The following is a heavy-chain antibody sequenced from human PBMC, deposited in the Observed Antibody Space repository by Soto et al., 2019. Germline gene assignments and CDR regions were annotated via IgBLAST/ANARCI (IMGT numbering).Heavy chain of an antibody. CDR2: ISSSSSYI. CDR3: ASHCSGGSCYSGYYYGMDV. V-gene: IGHV3-21*01. Sequence: GGSLRLSCAASGITFSSYSMNWVRQAPGKGLEWVSSISSSSSYIYYADSVKGRFTISRDNAKNSLYLQMNSLRAEDTAVYYCASHCSGGSCYSGYYYGMDVWGQGTTVTVS. J-gene: IGHJ6*02. CDR1: GITFSSYS. D-gene: IGHD2-15*01.